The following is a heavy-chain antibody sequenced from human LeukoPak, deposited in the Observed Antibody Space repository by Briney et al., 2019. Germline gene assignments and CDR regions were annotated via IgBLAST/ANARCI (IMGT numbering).Heavy chain of an antibody. CDR3: ASGPRRSTRREGFDY. Sequence: GGSLRLSCAASGFTFRSYEMNWVRQAPGKGLEWVSYISSSGSTIYYADSVKGRFTISRDNAKNSLYLQMNSLRAEDTAVYYCASGPRRSTRREGFDYWGQGTLVTVSS. J-gene: IGHJ4*02. D-gene: IGHD2-2*01. V-gene: IGHV3-48*03. CDR2: ISSSGSTI. CDR1: GFTFRSYE.